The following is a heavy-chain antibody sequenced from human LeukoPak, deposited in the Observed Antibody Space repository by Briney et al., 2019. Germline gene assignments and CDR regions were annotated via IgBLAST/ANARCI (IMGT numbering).Heavy chain of an antibody. CDR1: GGSLSGYY. CDR2: INRGGST. CDR3: ARVGYCRSTSCYVPLDY. J-gene: IGHJ4*02. V-gene: IGHV4-34*01. D-gene: IGHD2-2*01. Sequence: SETLSLTCAVYGGSLSGYYWSWIRQSPGKGLEWVGEINRGGSTNYNPSLKSRVTISVDTSKNRFSLKLSSVTAEDTAVYYCARVGYCRSTSCYVPLDYWGQGTLVTVSS.